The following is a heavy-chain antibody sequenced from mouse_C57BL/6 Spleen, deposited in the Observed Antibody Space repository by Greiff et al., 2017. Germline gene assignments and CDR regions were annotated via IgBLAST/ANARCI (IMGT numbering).Heavy chain of an antibody. Sequence: VQLQQSGAELVKPGASVKMSCKASGYTFTSYWITWVKQRPGQGLEWIGDIYPGSGSTNYNEKFKSKATLTVDTSSSTAYMQLSSLTSEDSAVYYCARSIYGSRPYYAMDYWGQGTSVTVSS. CDR1: GYTFTSYW. J-gene: IGHJ4*01. V-gene: IGHV1-55*01. D-gene: IGHD1-1*01. CDR3: ARSIYGSRPYYAMDY. CDR2: IYPGSGST.